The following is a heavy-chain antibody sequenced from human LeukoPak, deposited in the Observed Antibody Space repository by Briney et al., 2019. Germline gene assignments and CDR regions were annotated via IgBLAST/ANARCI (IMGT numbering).Heavy chain of an antibody. J-gene: IGHJ4*02. CDR3: ARPPEGYSYGFYFGH. Sequence: GGSLRLSCAGSAFTFSEYSMSWIRQAPGRELEWISSITESGGTEYYADSVKGRFSISRDNAKSALYLQMNSLRAEDTAVYYCARPPEGYSYGFYFGHWGQGAPVTVSS. CDR2: ITESGGTE. CDR1: AFTFSEYS. V-gene: IGHV3-11*01. D-gene: IGHD5-18*01.